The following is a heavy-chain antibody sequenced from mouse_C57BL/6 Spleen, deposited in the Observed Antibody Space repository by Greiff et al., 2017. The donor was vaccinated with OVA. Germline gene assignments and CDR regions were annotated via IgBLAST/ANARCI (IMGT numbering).Heavy chain of an antibody. CDR2: IYPGSGST. Sequence: QVQLQQSGAELVKPGASVKMSCKASGYTFTSYWITWVKQRPGQGLEWIGDIYPGSGSTNYNEKFKSKATLTVDTSSITAYMQLSSLTSEDSAVYYCARKGGVYDYDGGAAIDYWGQGTSVTVSS. CDR1: GYTFTSYW. J-gene: IGHJ4*01. CDR3: ARKGGVYDYDGGAAIDY. V-gene: IGHV1-55*01. D-gene: IGHD2-4*01.